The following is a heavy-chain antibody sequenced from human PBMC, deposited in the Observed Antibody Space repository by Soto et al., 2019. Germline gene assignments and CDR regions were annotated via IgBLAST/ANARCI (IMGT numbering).Heavy chain of an antibody. V-gene: IGHV4-39*01. Sequence: QLQLQESGPGLVKPSETLSLTCTVSGGSIRSSSYYWGWIRQPPGNGLEWIGSIYYSGSTYYNPSLKSRVTIPVDTSNNQFSLKLSSVTAADTAVYYCARQPPYSSSGFDYWGQGTLVTVSS. CDR1: GGSIRSSSYY. CDR2: IYYSGST. CDR3: ARQPPYSSSGFDY. J-gene: IGHJ4*02. D-gene: IGHD6-6*01.